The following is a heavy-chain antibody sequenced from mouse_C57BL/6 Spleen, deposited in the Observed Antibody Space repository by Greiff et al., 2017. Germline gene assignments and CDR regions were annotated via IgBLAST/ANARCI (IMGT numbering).Heavy chain of an antibody. CDR1: GYTFTSYW. Sequence: VQLQQPGAELVKPGASVKMSCKASGYTFTSYWLTWVKQRPGQGLEWIGDIHPGSGSTNYTEKFKSKATLTVDTSSSTAYMQLSRLTSEDSAVYDCARGGKYGYVEYCDYWGQGTTRTVSA. J-gene: IGHJ2*01. CDR3: ARGGKYGYVEYCDY. D-gene: IGHD2-2*01. CDR2: IHPGSGST. V-gene: IGHV1-55*01.